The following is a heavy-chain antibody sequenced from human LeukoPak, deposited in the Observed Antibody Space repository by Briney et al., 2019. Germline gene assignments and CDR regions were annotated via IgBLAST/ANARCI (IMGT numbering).Heavy chain of an antibody. J-gene: IGHJ4*02. CDR1: GFTFSNAW. CDR3: AKRGSVGIDY. CDR2: MSGSGGST. V-gene: IGHV3-23*01. D-gene: IGHD2-2*01. Sequence: PGGSLRLSCAASGFTFSNAWMSWVRQAPGKGLEWVSAMSGSGGSTYYADSVKGRFTISRDNSKNTLYLQMDSLRAEDTAVYYCAKRGSVGIDYWGQGTLVTVSS.